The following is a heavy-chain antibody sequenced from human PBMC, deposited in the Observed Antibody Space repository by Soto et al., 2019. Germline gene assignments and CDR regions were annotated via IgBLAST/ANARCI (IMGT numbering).Heavy chain of an antibody. CDR1: GFTFSNYA. D-gene: IGHD3-3*01. Sequence: EVQLLESGGRLIQPGGSLRLSCSASGFTFSNYAMSWVRQAPGKGLEWVSAISGSGGSTYYADSVKGRFTISRDNSKNTLYLQMNSLRAEDTAVYYCATQDLEWSYYFDYWGQGTLVTVSS. V-gene: IGHV3-23*01. CDR2: ISGSGGST. CDR3: ATQDLEWSYYFDY. J-gene: IGHJ4*02.